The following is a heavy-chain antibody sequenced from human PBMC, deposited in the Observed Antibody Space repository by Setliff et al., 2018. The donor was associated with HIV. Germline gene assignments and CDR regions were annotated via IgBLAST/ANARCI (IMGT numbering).Heavy chain of an antibody. Sequence: SLRLSCAASGFTFSSYTMHWVRQAPGKGLEWVASISGGGKSIYYADSVKGRFTISRDNADRSLYLQMNSLGAEDTAVYYCARDSRPRSGFWVSDYYYYMDVWGKGTTVTVSS. V-gene: IGHV3-21*01. CDR1: GFTFSSYT. CDR3: ARDSRPRSGFWVSDYYYYMDV. J-gene: IGHJ6*03. D-gene: IGHD3-3*01. CDR2: ISGGGKSI.